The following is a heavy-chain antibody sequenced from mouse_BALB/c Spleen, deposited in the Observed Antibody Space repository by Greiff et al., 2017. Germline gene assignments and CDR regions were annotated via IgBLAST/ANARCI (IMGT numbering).Heavy chain of an antibody. CDR1: GFTFSSYY. J-gene: IGHJ1*01. CDR2: INSNGGST. CDR3: ARPYYYGSRDWYFDV. Sequence: DVKLVESGGGLVKLGGSLKLSCAASGFTFSSYYMSWVRQTPEKRLELVAAINSNGGSTYYPDTVKGRFTISRDNAKNTLYLQMSSLKSEDTALYYCARPYYYGSRDWYFDVWGAGTTVTVSS. V-gene: IGHV5-6-2*01. D-gene: IGHD1-1*01.